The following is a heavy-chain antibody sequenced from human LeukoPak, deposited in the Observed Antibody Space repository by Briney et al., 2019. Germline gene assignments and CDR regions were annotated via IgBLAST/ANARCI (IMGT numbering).Heavy chain of an antibody. V-gene: IGHV3-64*01. CDR3: ARGPGYGSGSSMGPFFDY. D-gene: IGHD3-10*01. CDR1: GFTFSSYA. Sequence: GGSLRLSCAASGFTFSSYAMHWVRQAPGKGLEYVSAISSNGGSTYYANSVKGRFTISRDNSNNTLYLQMGSLSAEDMAVYYCARGPGYGSGSSMGPFFDYWGQGTLVTVSS. J-gene: IGHJ4*02. CDR2: ISSNGGST.